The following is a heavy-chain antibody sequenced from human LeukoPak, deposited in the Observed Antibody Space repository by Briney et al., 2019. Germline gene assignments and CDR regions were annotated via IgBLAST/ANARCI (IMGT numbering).Heavy chain of an antibody. CDR3: ARDGYSSSWRYFQH. J-gene: IGHJ1*01. CDR2: ISGSGGNP. Sequence: PGGSLTLSCAASGFTFSNYAMTWVRQAPGKGLEWVSGISGSGGNPYYADSVKGRFTISRDNSKNTVYLQMNSLRAEDTAVYYCARDGYSSSWRYFQHWGQGTLVTVSS. V-gene: IGHV3-23*01. D-gene: IGHD6-13*01. CDR1: GFTFSNYA.